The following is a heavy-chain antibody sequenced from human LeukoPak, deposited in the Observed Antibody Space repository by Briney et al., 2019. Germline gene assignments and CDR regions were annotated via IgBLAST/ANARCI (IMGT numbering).Heavy chain of an antibody. D-gene: IGHD4-23*01. CDR3: ARDYGGSSPFDY. V-gene: IGHV3-48*03. Sequence: GGSLRLSCAASGLTFSSYEMHWVRQAPGKGLEWVSYISSSGSTIYYADSVKGRFTISRDNAKNSLYLQMNSLKAEDTAVYYCARDYGGSSPFDYWGQGTLVTVSS. CDR1: GLTFSSYE. CDR2: ISSSGSTI. J-gene: IGHJ4*02.